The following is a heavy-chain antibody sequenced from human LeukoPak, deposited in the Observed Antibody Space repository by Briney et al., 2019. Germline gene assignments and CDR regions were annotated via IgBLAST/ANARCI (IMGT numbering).Heavy chain of an antibody. D-gene: IGHD3-16*02. J-gene: IGHJ6*03. V-gene: IGHV1-69*13. CDR3: ATRTPHRYYYYCMDV. CDR2: IIPIFGTA. Sequence: SVKVSCKASGGTFSSYAISWVRQAPGQGLEWMGGIIPIFGTANYAQKFQGRVTITADESTSTAYMELSSLRSEDTAVYYCATRTPHRYYYYCMDVWGKGTTVTVSS. CDR1: GGTFSSYA.